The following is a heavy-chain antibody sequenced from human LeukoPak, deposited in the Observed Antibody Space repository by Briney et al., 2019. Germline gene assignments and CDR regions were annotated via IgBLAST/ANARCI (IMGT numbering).Heavy chain of an antibody. J-gene: IGHJ4*02. CDR1: GFXFSNAW. Sequence: GGSLRLSCAASGFXFSNAWISWVRQAPGKGLEWVSFISSSGSAIHYADSVRGRFTISRDNAKNSLYLQMSRLRAEDTAVYYCAREKLSFFDSSGYFDYWGQGTLVTVSS. D-gene: IGHD3-22*01. V-gene: IGHV3-11*04. CDR2: ISSSGSAI. CDR3: AREKLSFFDSSGYFDY.